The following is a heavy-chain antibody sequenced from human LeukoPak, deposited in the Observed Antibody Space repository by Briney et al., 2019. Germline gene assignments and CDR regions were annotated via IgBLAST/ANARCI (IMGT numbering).Heavy chain of an antibody. CDR2: INSDGNIT. CDR1: GFTFSSNW. D-gene: IGHD1-1*01. V-gene: IGHV3-74*01. J-gene: IGHJ4*02. CDR3: TRDGYAQLPVPIFYFDS. Sequence: SGGSLRLSCAASGFTFSSNWMQWVRQAPGKGLVWVSRINSDGNITDYADSVKGRFTISRDNAKNSLYLQMDSLRAEDTAVYYCTRDGYAQLPVPIFYFDSWGQGTLVTVSS.